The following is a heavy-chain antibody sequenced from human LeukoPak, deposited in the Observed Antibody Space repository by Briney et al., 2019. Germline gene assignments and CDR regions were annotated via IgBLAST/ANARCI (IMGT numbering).Heavy chain of an antibody. CDR1: GGSIRSYY. D-gene: IGHD2-2*02. Sequence: SETLSLTCTVSGGSIRSYYWSWIRQPAGKGLEWIGRIYTSGSTNYNPSLKSRVTMSVDTSKNQFSLKLSSVTAADTAVYYCAGQNIPTPHDYWGQGTQVTVSS. J-gene: IGHJ4*02. V-gene: IGHV4-4*07. CDR3: AGQNIPTPHDY. CDR2: IYTSGST.